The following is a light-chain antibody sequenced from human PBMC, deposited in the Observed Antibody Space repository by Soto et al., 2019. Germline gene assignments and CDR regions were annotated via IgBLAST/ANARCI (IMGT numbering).Light chain of an antibody. V-gene: IGKV1-27*01. Sequence: DIQMTQSPSSLSASVGDRVTITCRASQGISNYLAWYQQKPGKVPKLLIYAASTLQSGVPSRFSGSGSGTDFTLPISSLQPEDVATYYCQKYNSARALTFGGGTKVEIK. CDR2: AAS. CDR1: QGISNY. J-gene: IGKJ4*01. CDR3: QKYNSARALT.